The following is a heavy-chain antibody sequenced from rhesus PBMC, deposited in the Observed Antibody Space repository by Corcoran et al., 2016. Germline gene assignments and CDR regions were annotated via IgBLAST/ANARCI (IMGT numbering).Heavy chain of an antibody. V-gene: IGHV3-132*02. CDR1: ECTFSSYD. CDR3: ARGNGMDV. D-gene: IGHD1-32*01. CDR2: ISIGGVT. Sequence: VEQLVESGGALVQPGAYLRLACAASECTFSSYDRHGVRRAPGNGLEWLSSISIGGVTYYPDSVKGRFTISRDNAKNSLYLQMNSLRAEDTAVYYCARGNGMDVWGRGVLVTVSS. J-gene: IGHJ5-2*02.